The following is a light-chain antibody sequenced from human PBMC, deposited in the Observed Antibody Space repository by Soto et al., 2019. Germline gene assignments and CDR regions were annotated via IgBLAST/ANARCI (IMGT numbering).Light chain of an antibody. CDR2: EVN. V-gene: IGLV2-14*01. J-gene: IGLJ1*01. CDR3: SLYTSISTYV. Sequence: QSALAQPASLSGSPGQSITISCTGTSSDIGAYDYVSWFQQHPGKAPKLMISEVNNRPSGVPDRFSGSTSGNTASLTISGLQAEGEADYYCSLYTSISTYVFGTGTKVTVL. CDR1: SSDIGAYDY.